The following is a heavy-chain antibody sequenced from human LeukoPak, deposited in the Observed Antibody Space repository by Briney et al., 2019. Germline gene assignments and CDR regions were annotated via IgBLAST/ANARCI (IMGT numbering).Heavy chain of an antibody. Sequence: GSSVKVSCKASGCTFSSYAISWVRQAPGQGLEWMGRIIPILGIANYAQKFQGRVTITADKSTSTAYMELSSLRSEDTAVYYCAIEGSGLYYFDYWGQGTLVTVSS. D-gene: IGHD6-19*01. CDR2: IIPILGIA. V-gene: IGHV1-69*04. CDR3: AIEGSGLYYFDY. CDR1: GCTFSSYA. J-gene: IGHJ4*02.